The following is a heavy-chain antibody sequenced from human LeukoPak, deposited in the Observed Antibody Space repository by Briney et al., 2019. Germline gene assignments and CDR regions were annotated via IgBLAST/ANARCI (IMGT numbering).Heavy chain of an antibody. CDR2: IIPIFGTA. CDR1: GGTFSSYA. V-gene: IGHV1-69*13. Sequence: SVKVSCKAPGGTFSSYAISWVRQAPGQGLEWIAGIIPIFGTAHYAQTFQGSVTVTSDVSTSTAYMELSSLRSEDTAVYYCARDLGGITMMDWGQGTLVTVSS. CDR3: ARDLGGITMMD. D-gene: IGHD3-22*01. J-gene: IGHJ4*02.